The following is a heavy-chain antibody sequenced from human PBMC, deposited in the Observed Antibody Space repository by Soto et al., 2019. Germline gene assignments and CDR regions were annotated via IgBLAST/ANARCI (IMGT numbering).Heavy chain of an antibody. CDR1: GYRFLGYW. D-gene: IGHD1-26*01. J-gene: IGHJ3*02. CDR2: IYPGDSDT. V-gene: IGHV5-51*01. CDR3: ASPRVEGADWGGFDI. Sequence: GESLKISCKGPGYRFLGYWIGWVRPMPGKGLEWMGIIYPGDSDTRYSPSFQGQVTISVDKSISTAYLQWRSLKASDTGLYYCASPRVEGADWGGFDIWGQGTTVTVSS.